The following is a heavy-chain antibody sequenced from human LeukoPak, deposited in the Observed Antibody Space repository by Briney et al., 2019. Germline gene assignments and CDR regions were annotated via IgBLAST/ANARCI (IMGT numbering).Heavy chain of an antibody. CDR2: INPNSGGT. V-gene: IGHV1-2*02. J-gene: IGHJ4*02. CDR1: GYTFTDYY. CDR3: ARRDKGIAVAVTFDY. Sequence: ASVKVSCKASGYTFTDYYIHWVRQAPEQGLEWIGSINPNSGGTDYAQKFQGRVTMTRDMSSRTAHMDLSSLRSDDTAVYYCARRDKGIAVAVTFDYWGQGTLVTVSS. D-gene: IGHD6-19*01.